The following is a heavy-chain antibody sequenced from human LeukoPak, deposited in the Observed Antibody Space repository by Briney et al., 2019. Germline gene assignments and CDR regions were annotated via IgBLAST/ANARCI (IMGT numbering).Heavy chain of an antibody. CDR1: GFTFSSYS. V-gene: IGHV3-21*01. J-gene: IGHJ4*02. D-gene: IGHD6-13*01. CDR2: ISSSSSYI. Sequence: GGSLRLSCAASGFTFSSYSMNWVRQAPGKGLEWVSSISSSSSYIYYADSVKGRFTISRDKAKNSLYLQMNSLRAEDTAVYYCARDGRQLVDYWGQGTLVTVSS. CDR3: ARDGRQLVDY.